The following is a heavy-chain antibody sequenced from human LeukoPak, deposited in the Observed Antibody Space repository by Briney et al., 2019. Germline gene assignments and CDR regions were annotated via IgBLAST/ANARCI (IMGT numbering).Heavy chain of an antibody. Sequence: PGGSLRLSCAASGFTFSSYGMHWVRKAPGKGLEWVAFIRYDGSNKYYADSVKGRFTISRDNSKNTLYLQMNSLRAEDTAVYYCAKDLRSSEYYYDSSGYNDAFDIWGQGTMVTVSS. CDR1: GFTFSSYG. CDR3: AKDLRSSEYYYDSSGYNDAFDI. D-gene: IGHD3-22*01. J-gene: IGHJ3*02. CDR2: IRYDGSNK. V-gene: IGHV3-30*02.